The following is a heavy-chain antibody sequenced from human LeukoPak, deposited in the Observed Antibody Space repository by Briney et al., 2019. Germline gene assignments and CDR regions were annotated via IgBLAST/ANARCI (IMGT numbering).Heavy chain of an antibody. J-gene: IGHJ4*02. Sequence: PSETLSLTCTVSGGSISSSSYYWGWIRQPPGKGLEWIGSIYYSGSTYYNPSLKSRVTISVDTSKNQFSLKLSSVTAADTAVYYCARVEAYYDSRGNYFDYWGQGTLVTVSS. V-gene: IGHV4-39*01. D-gene: IGHD3-22*01. CDR1: GGSISSSSYY. CDR2: IYYSGST. CDR3: ARVEAYYDSRGNYFDY.